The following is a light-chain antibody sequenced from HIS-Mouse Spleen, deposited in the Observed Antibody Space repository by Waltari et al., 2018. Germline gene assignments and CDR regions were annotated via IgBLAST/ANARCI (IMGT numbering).Light chain of an antibody. Sequence: DIVMTQSPDSLAVSLGERATINCKSSQSVLYSSNKKNYLAWYQQKPGQPPKLLIYWASTRASEFPDRFSGSGSGTDFTLKISRVEAEDVGVYYCMQALQTWTFGQGTKVEIK. J-gene: IGKJ1*01. CDR2: WAS. CDR3: MQALQTWT. CDR1: QSVLYSSNKKNY. V-gene: IGKV4-1*01.